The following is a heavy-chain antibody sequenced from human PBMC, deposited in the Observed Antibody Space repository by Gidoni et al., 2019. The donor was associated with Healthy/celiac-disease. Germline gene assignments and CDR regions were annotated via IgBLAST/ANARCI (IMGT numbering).Heavy chain of an antibody. V-gene: IGHV2-5*02. CDR1: GFSLRTIGVV. J-gene: IGHJ4*02. CDR2: IYWDDDK. Sequence: QITLKESGPTLVNPTQPLTLTFTFSGFSLRTIGVVVGWIRQPPGKALEWLALIYWDDDKRYSPSLKSRLTSTKDTSKNQVVLTMTNMDPVDTATYYCAHARWEGSRDVDWLLKGGSVVDYWGQGTLVTVSS. CDR3: AHARWEGSRDVDWLLKGGSVVDY. D-gene: IGHD3-9*01.